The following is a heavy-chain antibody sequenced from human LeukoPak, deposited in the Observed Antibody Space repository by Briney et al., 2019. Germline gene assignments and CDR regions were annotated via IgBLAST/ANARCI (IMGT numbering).Heavy chain of an antibody. CDR2: ISSSGGLI. J-gene: IGHJ5*02. D-gene: IGHD2-2*01. Sequence: GGSLRLSCAASGFTFSSYEMHWVRQVPGKGLEWVPYISSSGGLIYYADSVKGRFTISRDNAKNSLYLQMNSLRAEDTAVYYCARDYSCDSRTCLFPSNWFDPWGPGTPVTVYS. V-gene: IGHV3-48*03. CDR3: ARDYSCDSRTCLFPSNWFDP. CDR1: GFTFSSYE.